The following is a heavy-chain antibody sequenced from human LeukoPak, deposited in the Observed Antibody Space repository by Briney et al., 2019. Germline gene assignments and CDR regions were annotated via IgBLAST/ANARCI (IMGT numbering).Heavy chain of an antibody. CDR2: ISGRGGRI. CDR3: AKEAARQQFDY. D-gene: IGHD6-13*01. Sequence: GGSLRLSCVASGFAFSGYDMSWVRQAPGKGLEWVSGISGRGGRIYYTDSVKGRFTISRDNSKNTLYLQMNSLRADDTATYYCAKEAARQQFDYWGQGTLVTVSS. CDR1: GFAFSGYD. J-gene: IGHJ4*02. V-gene: IGHV3-23*01.